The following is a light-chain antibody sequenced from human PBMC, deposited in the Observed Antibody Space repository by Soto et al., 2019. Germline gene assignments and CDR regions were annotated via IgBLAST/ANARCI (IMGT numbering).Light chain of an antibody. J-gene: IGKJ3*01. CDR2: KAS. CDR1: QSISSW. CDR3: HHSFT. Sequence: DIQMTQSPSTLSASVGDRVTITCRASQSISSWLAWYQQKPGKAPKLLIYKASSLESGVPSSFSGSGSGTEFTLTISSLQPDDFATYYCHHSFTFGPGTKVDI. V-gene: IGKV1-5*03.